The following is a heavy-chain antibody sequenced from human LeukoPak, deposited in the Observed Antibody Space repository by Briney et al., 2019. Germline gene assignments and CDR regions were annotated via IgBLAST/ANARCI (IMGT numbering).Heavy chain of an antibody. CDR1: GYTFTSYY. Sequence: EASVKVSCKASGYTFTSYYMHWVRQAPGQGLEWMGLINPTGGSTGYAQKFQGRVTMTRDMSTSTDYMELSSLRSEDTAIYYCARDNSVGDNAWWFDPWGQGTLVTVSS. D-gene: IGHD1-26*01. J-gene: IGHJ5*02. V-gene: IGHV1-46*01. CDR2: INPTGGST. CDR3: ARDNSVGDNAWWFDP.